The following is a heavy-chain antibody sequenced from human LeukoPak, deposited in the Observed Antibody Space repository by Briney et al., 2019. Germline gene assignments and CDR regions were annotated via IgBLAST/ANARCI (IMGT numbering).Heavy chain of an antibody. J-gene: IGHJ4*02. V-gene: IGHV3-30*04. CDR1: GFTFSSYA. CDR3: ARGLTMIVVVPGY. D-gene: IGHD3-22*01. CDR2: ISYDGSNK. Sequence: GGSLRLSCAASGFTFSSYAMHWVRQAPGKGLEWVAVISYDGSNKYYADSVKGRFTISRDNSKNTLYLQMNSLRAEDTAVYYCARGLTMIVVVPGYWGQGTLVTVSS.